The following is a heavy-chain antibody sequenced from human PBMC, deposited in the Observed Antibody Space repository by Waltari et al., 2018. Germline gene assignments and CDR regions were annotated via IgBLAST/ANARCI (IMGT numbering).Heavy chain of an antibody. CDR1: GFNFGDYA. CDR3: TRADGLTDLDY. D-gene: IGHD2-21*01. J-gene: IGHJ4*02. Sequence: EVQLAESGGGLVQPGRSLRLSCTASGFNFGDYAMTWVRQVPGKGREWVGFSRSKTYGGTPEYAASVKGRFTISRDDSKSVAYLQMNSLRTEDTALYYCTRADGLTDLDYWGQGALVTVSS. CDR2: SRSKTYGGTP. V-gene: IGHV3-49*04.